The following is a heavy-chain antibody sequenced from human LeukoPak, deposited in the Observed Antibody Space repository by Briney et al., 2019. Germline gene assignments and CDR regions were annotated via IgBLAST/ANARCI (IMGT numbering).Heavy chain of an antibody. V-gene: IGHV1-69*04. Sequence: SVKVSCKASGGTFSSYAISWVRQAPGQGLEWMGRIIPILGIANYAQKFQGRVTITADKSTSTAYMELSSLRSEDTAVYYCARDSGLCSSTSCYNYYMDVWGKGTTVTVSS. CDR3: ARDSGLCSSTSCYNYYMDV. J-gene: IGHJ6*03. D-gene: IGHD2-2*02. CDR2: IIPILGIA. CDR1: GGTFSSYA.